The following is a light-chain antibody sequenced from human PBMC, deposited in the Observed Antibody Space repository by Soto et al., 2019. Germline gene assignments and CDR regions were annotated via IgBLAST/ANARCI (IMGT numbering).Light chain of an antibody. Sequence: DIVMTQSPDSLAVSLGERATINCKSSQSVLYRSNNKNYLNWYQQKPGQPPKLLIYWASTRESGVPDRFCGSGSETDFTLTIRSLQAEDVAVYYCQQYYSTPLTFGGGTKVEIK. J-gene: IGKJ4*01. V-gene: IGKV4-1*01. CDR2: WAS. CDR1: QSVLYRSNNKNY. CDR3: QQYYSTPLT.